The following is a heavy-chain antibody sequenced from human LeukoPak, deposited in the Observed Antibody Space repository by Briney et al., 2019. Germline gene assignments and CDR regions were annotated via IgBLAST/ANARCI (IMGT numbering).Heavy chain of an antibody. D-gene: IGHD3-10*01. V-gene: IGHV1-69*05. Sequence: WASVKVSCKASGGTFSSYAISWVRQAPGQGLEWMGRIIPIFGTANYAQKFQGRVTITTDESTSTAYMELSSLRSEDTAVYYCASGFGELLEDYFDYWGQGTLVTVSS. CDR2: IIPIFGTA. CDR1: GGTFSSYA. J-gene: IGHJ4*02. CDR3: ASGFGELLEDYFDY.